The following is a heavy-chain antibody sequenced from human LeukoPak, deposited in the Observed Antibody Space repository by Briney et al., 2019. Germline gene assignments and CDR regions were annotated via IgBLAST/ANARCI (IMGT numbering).Heavy chain of an antibody. CDR1: GFTVSSNY. CDR3: ARASPRNYYYYYGMDV. CDR2: IYSGGST. Sequence: GGSLRLSCAASGFTVSSNYMSWVRQAPGKGLEWVSVIYSGGSTYYADSVKGRFTISRDNSKNTLYLQMNSLRAEDTAVYCCARASPRNYYYYYGMDVWGQGTTVTVSS. J-gene: IGHJ6*02. V-gene: IGHV3-66*02.